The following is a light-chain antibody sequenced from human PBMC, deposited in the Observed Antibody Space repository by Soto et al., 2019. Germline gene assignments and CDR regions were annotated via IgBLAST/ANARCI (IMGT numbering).Light chain of an antibody. CDR1: QSVSSY. CDR2: DAS. V-gene: IGKV3-11*01. Sequence: EIVLTQSPATLSLSAGERATLSCRASQSVSSYLAWYQQKPGQAPRLLIYDASNRATGIPARFSGSGSGTDFTLTISSLEPEDFAVYYCQQRNNWPPEITFGPGTKVDIK. J-gene: IGKJ3*01. CDR3: QQRNNWPPEIT.